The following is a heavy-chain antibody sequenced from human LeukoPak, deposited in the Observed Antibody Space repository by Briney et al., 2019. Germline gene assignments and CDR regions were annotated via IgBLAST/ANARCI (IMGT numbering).Heavy chain of an antibody. CDR3: ARDYPPIEWELLNYYYGMDV. Sequence: ASVKVSCKPSGYTFTSYGISWVRQAPGQGLEWMGWIRVYNGDTNYAQKLQGRVTMTTDTSTSTAYMELRSLRSDDTAVYYCARDYPPIEWELLNYYYGMDVWGQGTTVTVSS. V-gene: IGHV1-18*01. CDR2: IRVYNGDT. D-gene: IGHD1-26*01. CDR1: GYTFTSYG. J-gene: IGHJ6*02.